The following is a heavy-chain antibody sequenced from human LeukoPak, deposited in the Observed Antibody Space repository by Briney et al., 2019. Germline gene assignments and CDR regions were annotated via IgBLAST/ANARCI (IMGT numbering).Heavy chain of an antibody. CDR3: VKGAAYHLGDAFDI. V-gene: IGHV3-7*03. J-gene: IGHJ3*02. Sequence: PGGSLRLSCEASGVTFSNYWMSWVRQAPGMGPEWLANIKQDGTEKFYMASVRGRFTISRDNAKNSLYLQMNSLRAEDTALYYCVKGAAYHLGDAFDIWGQGTMVTVSS. D-gene: IGHD1-26*01. CDR1: GVTFSNYW. CDR2: IKQDGTEK.